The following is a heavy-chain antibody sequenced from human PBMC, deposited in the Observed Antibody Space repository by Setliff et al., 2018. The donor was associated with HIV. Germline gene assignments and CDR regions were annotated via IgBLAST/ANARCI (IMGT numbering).Heavy chain of an antibody. D-gene: IGHD3-3*01. Sequence: PSETLSLTCTVSGGSISSGGYFWTWIRQSPGKGLEWIGELNHSGDINQNPSLKSGFTLSVDTSKNQFSLKLTSVTAADTAVYYCARGANFWSGYDSWGQGTLVTVSS. CDR1: GGSISSGGYF. CDR3: ARGANFWSGYDS. V-gene: IGHV4-61*08. J-gene: IGHJ4*02. CDR2: LNHSGDI.